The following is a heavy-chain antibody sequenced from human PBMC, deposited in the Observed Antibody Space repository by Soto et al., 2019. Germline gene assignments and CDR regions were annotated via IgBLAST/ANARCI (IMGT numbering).Heavy chain of an antibody. D-gene: IGHD3-22*01. CDR2: ISSSSSTI. CDR3: ARDDSNPHHKHYGMDV. CDR1: GFTFSSYS. V-gene: IGHV3-48*02. Sequence: GGSLRLSCAASGFTFSSYSMNWVRQAPGKGLEWVSYISSSSSTIYYADSVKGRFTISRDNAKNSLYLQMNSLRDEDTVVYYCARDDSNPHHKHYGMDVWGQGTTVTVSS. J-gene: IGHJ6*02.